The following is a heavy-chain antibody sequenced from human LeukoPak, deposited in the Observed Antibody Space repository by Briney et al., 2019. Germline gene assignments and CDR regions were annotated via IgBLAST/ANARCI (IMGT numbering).Heavy chain of an antibody. CDR1: GGTFSSYA. V-gene: IGHV1-69*13. D-gene: IGHD2-2*01. CDR2: IIPIFGTA. J-gene: IGHJ4*02. CDR3: ARSRYCSSTSCKYYFDY. Sequence: ASVKVSCKASGGTFSSYAISWVRQAPGQGLEWMGGIIPIFGTANYAQKFQGRVTITADESTSTAYMELSSLRSEDTAVYYCARSRYCSSTSCKYYFDYWGQGTLVTVSS.